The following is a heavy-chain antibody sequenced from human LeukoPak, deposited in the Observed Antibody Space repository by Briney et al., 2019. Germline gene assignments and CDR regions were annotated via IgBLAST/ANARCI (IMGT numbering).Heavy chain of an antibody. Sequence: PSETLSLTCAVYGGSFSGYYWSWIRQPPGKGLEWIGEINHSGSTNYNPSLKSRVTISVDTSKNQFSLKLSSVTAADTAVYYCARARRYYGSGSYYFDYRGQGTLVTVSS. V-gene: IGHV4-34*01. CDR3: ARARRYYGSGSYYFDY. CDR1: GGSFSGYY. J-gene: IGHJ4*02. CDR2: INHSGST. D-gene: IGHD3-10*01.